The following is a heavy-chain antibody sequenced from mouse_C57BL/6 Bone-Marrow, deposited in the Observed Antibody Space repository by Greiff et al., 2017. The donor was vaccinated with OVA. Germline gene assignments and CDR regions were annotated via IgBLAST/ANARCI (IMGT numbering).Heavy chain of an antibody. Sequence: VQLQQSGAELVRPGTSVKMSCKASGYTFTTYWIGWAKQRPGHGLEWIGDIYPGGGYTNYNEKFKGKATLTADKSSSTAYMQFSSLTSEDSAIYYCARGDYGSSYAMDYWGQGTSVTVSS. CDR2: IYPGGGYT. CDR1: GYTFTTYW. D-gene: IGHD1-1*01. V-gene: IGHV1-63*01. J-gene: IGHJ4*01. CDR3: ARGDYGSSYAMDY.